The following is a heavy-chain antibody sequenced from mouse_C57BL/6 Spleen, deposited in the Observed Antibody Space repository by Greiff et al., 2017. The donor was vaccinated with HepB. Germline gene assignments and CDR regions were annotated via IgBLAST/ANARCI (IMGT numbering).Heavy chain of an antibody. CDR3: ARPLITTVVPFAY. CDR2: INPNSVST. D-gene: IGHD1-1*01. J-gene: IGHJ3*01. CDR1: GYTFTSYW. V-gene: IGHV1-64*01. Sequence: VQLQESGAELVKPGASVKLSCKASGYTFTSYWRNWGKQRPGQGLEWIGMINPNSVSTNYNEKLKSKATLTVDKSSSTAYMQLSSLTSEDSAVYSCARPLITTVVPFAYWGQGTLVTVSA.